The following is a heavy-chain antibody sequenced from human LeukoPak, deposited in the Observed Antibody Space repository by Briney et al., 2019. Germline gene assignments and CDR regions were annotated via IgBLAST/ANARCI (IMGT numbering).Heavy chain of an antibody. V-gene: IGHV3-30*04. CDR1: GFTFSSYA. Sequence: PGRSLRLSCAASGFTFSSYAMHWVRQAPGKGLEWVAVISYDGSNKYYADSVKGRFTISRDNSKNTLYLQMNSLRAEDTAVHYCARDQQLAIDYWGQGTLVTVSS. D-gene: IGHD6-13*01. CDR3: ARDQQLAIDY. CDR2: ISYDGSNK. J-gene: IGHJ4*02.